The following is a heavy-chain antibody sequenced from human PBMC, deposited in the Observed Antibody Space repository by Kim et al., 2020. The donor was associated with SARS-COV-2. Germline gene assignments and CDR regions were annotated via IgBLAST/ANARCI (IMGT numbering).Heavy chain of an antibody. J-gene: IGHJ6*02. CDR2: IYYSGST. D-gene: IGHD1-1*01. CDR1: GGSVSSGSYY. CDR3: ARVLQLERRGYYGMDV. V-gene: IGHV4-61*01. Sequence: SETLSLTCTVSGGSVSSGSYYWSWIRQPPGKGLEWIGYIYYSGSTNYNPSLKSRVTISVDTSKNQFSLKLSSVTAADTAVYYCARVLQLERRGYYGMDVWGQGTTVTVSS.